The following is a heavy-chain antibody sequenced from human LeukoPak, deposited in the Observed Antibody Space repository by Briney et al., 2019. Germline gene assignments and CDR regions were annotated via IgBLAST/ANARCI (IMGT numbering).Heavy chain of an antibody. CDR1: GFIFSAYW. J-gene: IGHJ4*02. D-gene: IGHD3-10*01. V-gene: IGHV3-7*01. CDR3: ARGLAVSPMAPISDN. Sequence: SGGSLRLSCAASGFIFSAYWMNWVRQAPGKGLEWVANIRQDSGDTRYVDSVRGRFTIPRDNSQNSLYLQMNSLRVEDTAVYYCARGLAVSPMAPISDNWGQGTLVTVSS. CDR2: IRQDSGDT.